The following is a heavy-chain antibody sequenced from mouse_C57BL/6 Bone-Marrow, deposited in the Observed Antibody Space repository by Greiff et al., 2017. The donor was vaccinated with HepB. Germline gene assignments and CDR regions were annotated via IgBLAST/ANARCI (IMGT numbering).Heavy chain of an antibody. CDR2: INPNYGTT. CDR3: AIYYDYDWYFDV. V-gene: IGHV1-39*01. D-gene: IGHD2-4*01. CDR1: GYSFTDYN. J-gene: IGHJ1*03. Sequence: VHLQQSGPELVKPGASVKISCKASGYSFTDYNMNWVKQSNGKSLEWIGVINPNYGTTSYNQKFKGKATLTVDQSSSTAYMQLNSLTSEDSAVYYCAIYYDYDWYFDVWGTGTTVTVSS.